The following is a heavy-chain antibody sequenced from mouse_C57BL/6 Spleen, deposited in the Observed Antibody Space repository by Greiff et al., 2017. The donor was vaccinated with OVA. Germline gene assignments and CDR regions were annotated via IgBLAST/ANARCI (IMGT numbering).Heavy chain of an antibody. J-gene: IGHJ4*01. CDR3: ARDAMDY. D-gene: IGHD3-1*01. CDR2: ISSGGSYT. CDR1: GFTFSSYG. V-gene: IGHV5-6*01. Sequence: DVQLVESGGDLVKPGGSLKLSCAASGFTFSSYGMSWVRQTPDKRLEWVATISSGGSYTYYPDSVKGRFTISRDNAKNTLYLQMSSLKSEDTAMYYCARDAMDYWGQGTSVTVSS.